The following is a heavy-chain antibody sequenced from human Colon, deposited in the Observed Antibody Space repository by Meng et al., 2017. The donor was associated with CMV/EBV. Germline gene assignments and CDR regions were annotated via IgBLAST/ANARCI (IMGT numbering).Heavy chain of an antibody. CDR2: ISDSGGST. V-gene: IGHV3-23*01. D-gene: IGHD4/OR15-4a*01. Sequence: LRLACAASAFTCRNFGMSWVRQALGKGLEWVSHISDSGGSTYYADAVKGRFTISRDNSKNTLYLQMNSLRAEDTAVYYCATLYGAEDYWGQGTLVTVSS. J-gene: IGHJ4*02. CDR3: ATLYGAEDY. CDR1: AFTCRNFG.